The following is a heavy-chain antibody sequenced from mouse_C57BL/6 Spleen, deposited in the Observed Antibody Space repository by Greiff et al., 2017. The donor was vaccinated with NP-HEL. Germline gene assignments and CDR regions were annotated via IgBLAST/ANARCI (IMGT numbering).Heavy chain of an antibody. CDR2: ISSGGDYI. J-gene: IGHJ3*01. V-gene: IGHV5-9-1*02. CDR1: GFTFSSYA. D-gene: IGHD2-2*01. CDR3: TRDEGLYRFAY. Sequence: EVMLVESGEGLVKPGGSLKLSCAASGFTFSSYAMSWVRQTPEKRLEWVAYISSGGDYIYYADTVKGRFTISRDNARNTLYLQMSSLKSEDTAMYYCTRDEGLYRFAYWGQGTLVTVSA.